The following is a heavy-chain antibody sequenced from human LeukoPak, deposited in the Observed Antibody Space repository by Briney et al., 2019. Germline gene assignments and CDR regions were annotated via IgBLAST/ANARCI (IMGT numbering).Heavy chain of an antibody. D-gene: IGHD3-22*01. CDR1: GGSINSYY. CDR2: IYYTGST. J-gene: IGHJ3*02. V-gene: IGHV4-59*01. CDR3: ATDRDSSGSDAFDI. Sequence: SETLSLTCTVSGGSINSYYWSWIRQPPGKELEWIGCIYYTGSTNYNPSLKSRVTISVDTSKNHFSLNLSSVTAADTAVYYCATDRDSSGSDAFDIWGQGTMVTVSS.